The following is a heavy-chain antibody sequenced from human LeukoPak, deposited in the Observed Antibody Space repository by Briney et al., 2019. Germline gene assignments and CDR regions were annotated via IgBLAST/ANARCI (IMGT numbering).Heavy chain of an antibody. J-gene: IGHJ4*02. V-gene: IGHV4-59*01. Sequence: SETLSLTCTVSGGSITNYCWSWIRQPPGKGLEWIGYIYYSGSTNYNPSLKSRVTISVDTSKNQFSLKLSSVTAADTAVYYCARHTTVVTPLDYWGLGTLVTVSS. CDR2: IYYSGST. CDR3: ARHTTVVTPLDY. D-gene: IGHD4-17*01. CDR1: GGSITNYC.